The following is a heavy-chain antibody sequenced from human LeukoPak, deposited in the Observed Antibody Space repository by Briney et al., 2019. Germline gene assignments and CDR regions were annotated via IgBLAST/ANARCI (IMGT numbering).Heavy chain of an antibody. CDR3: ATALPGIVVVPAAMPFDI. D-gene: IGHD2-2*01. Sequence: GASVKVSCKASGYTFTSYGISWVRQAPGQGLEWMGGFDPEDGETIYAQKFQGRVTMTEDTSTDTAYMELSSLRSEDTAVYYCATALPGIVVVPAAMPFDIRGQGTMVTVSS. CDR2: FDPEDGET. CDR1: GYTFTSYG. J-gene: IGHJ3*02. V-gene: IGHV1-24*01.